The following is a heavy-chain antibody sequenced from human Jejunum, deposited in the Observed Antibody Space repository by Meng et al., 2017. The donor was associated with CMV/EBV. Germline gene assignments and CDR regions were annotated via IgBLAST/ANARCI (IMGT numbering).Heavy chain of an antibody. V-gene: IGHV7-4-1*02. CDR1: GYTFSTYT. Sequence: QLVPSRSELKTPGASVKVSCKASGYTFSTYTINWVRQAHGRGLEWMGWISTNPGTPTYTQGFTGRFVFSLDTSVSTAYLQISSLKAEDTAVYYCARGGNFDPWGQGTLVTVSS. CDR3: ARGGNFDP. D-gene: IGHD2/OR15-2a*01. J-gene: IGHJ5*02. CDR2: ISTNPGTP.